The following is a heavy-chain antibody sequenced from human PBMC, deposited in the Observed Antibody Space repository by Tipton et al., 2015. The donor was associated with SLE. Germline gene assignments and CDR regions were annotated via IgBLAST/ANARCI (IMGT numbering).Heavy chain of an antibody. CDR3: ASGDSSRWYYFAY. V-gene: IGHV4-59*12. J-gene: IGHJ4*02. Sequence: TLSLTCNVSGGSISNYYWSWIRQPPGKGLEWIGYISYGGNTNYNPSLKSRVTISVDTSKNQFSLTLSSVTAADTAVYYCASGDSSRWYYFAYWGRGTLVTVSS. CDR2: ISYGGNT. CDR1: GGSISNYY. D-gene: IGHD6-13*01.